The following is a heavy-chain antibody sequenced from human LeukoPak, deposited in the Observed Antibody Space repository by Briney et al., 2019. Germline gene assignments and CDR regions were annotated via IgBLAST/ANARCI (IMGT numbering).Heavy chain of an antibody. D-gene: IGHD2-15*01. J-gene: IGHJ6*02. CDR2: IYYSGGT. CDR1: GGSVSSYY. Sequence: ESLSLTCNVSGGSVSSYYWSWVRQPPGQGLEWMGYIYYSGGTTYNPSLMRGVTISGEKSKTQTSLKLSSGTAADTTVYYCARGGSSLGYCSGGSCYSGANYYYYVMDVGGGETTHTLP. V-gene: IGHV4-59*02. CDR3: ARGGSSLGYCSGGSCYSGANYYYYVMDV.